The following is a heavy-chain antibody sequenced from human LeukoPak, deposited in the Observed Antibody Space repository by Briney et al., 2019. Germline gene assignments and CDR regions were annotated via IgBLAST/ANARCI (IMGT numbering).Heavy chain of an antibody. CDR1: GFTFSSYA. Sequence: GGSLRLSCAASGFTFSSYAMSWLRQAPGKGLEWVSTISASGGYTYYADSVKGRFTISRDNSKNTLYLQMNSLRAEDTAVYYCAKVLGITIFSYFDYWGQGTLVTVSS. D-gene: IGHD3-9*01. V-gene: IGHV3-23*01. CDR3: AKVLGITIFSYFDY. J-gene: IGHJ4*02. CDR2: ISASGGYT.